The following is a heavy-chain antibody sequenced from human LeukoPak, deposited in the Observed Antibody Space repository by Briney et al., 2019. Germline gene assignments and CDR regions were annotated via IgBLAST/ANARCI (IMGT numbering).Heavy chain of an antibody. D-gene: IGHD3-10*01. CDR2: IYYSGST. Sequence: SETLSLTCTVSGGSISSGDYYWSWIRQPPGKGLEWIGYIYYSGSTNYNPSLKSRVTISVDTSKNQFSLKLSSVTAADTAVYYCARTYYYGSGSYYTGDYFDYWGQGTLVTVSS. V-gene: IGHV4-61*08. CDR3: ARTYYYGSGSYYTGDYFDY. CDR1: GGSISSGDYY. J-gene: IGHJ4*02.